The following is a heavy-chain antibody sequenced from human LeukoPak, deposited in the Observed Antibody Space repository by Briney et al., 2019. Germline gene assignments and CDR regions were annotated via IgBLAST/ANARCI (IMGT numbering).Heavy chain of an antibody. V-gene: IGHV3-23*01. CDR1: GFTFSSYA. J-gene: IGHJ4*02. Sequence: GGSLRLSCAASGFTFSSYAMSWVRQAPGKGLEWVSAISVSGGSTYYADSVKGRFTISRDNAKNSLYLQMNSLRAEDTAVYYCARVDGWSSGGDFDYWGQGTLVTVSS. CDR2: ISVSGGST. CDR3: ARVDGWSSGGDFDY. D-gene: IGHD6-19*01.